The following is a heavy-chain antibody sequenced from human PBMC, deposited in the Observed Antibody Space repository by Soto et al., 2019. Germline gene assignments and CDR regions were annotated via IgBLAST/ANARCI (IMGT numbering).Heavy chain of an antibody. V-gene: IGHV3-23*01. J-gene: IGHJ3*02. CDR3: AKVYSSGWYPGRARAFDI. D-gene: IGHD6-19*01. Sequence: EVQLLESGGGLVQPGGSLRLSCAASGCTFSSYAMSWVRQAPGKGLEWVTVISDTGGTTYYADSVKGRLTISRDNSKNTLYLQMKSLRAEDTAVYYCAKVYSSGWYPGRARAFDIWGQGTMVTVSS. CDR2: ISDTGGTT. CDR1: GCTFSSYA.